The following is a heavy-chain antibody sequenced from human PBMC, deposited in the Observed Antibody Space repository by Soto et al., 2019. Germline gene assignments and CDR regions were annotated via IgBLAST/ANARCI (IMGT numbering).Heavy chain of an antibody. CDR1: GFTFSSYA. J-gene: IGHJ6*02. V-gene: IGHV3-23*01. CDR3: AKGTVAGRQPRYYSGMDV. CDR2: SSGSGGST. D-gene: IGHD6-19*01. Sequence: GGSLRLSCAASGFTFSSYAMSWVRQAPGKGLEWGSASSGSGGSTYYADSVKGRFTISRDNSKNTLYLQMNSLRAADTAVYYYAKGTVAGRQPRYYSGMDVWGQGTTVTVSS.